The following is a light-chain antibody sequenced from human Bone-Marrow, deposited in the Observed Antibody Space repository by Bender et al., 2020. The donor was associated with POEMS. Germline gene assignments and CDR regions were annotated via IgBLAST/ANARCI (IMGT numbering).Light chain of an antibody. CDR3: SSATHTDV. V-gene: IGLV2-14*01. CDR2: EGS. Sequence: QSALTQPASVSGSPGQPITISCTGTSRDFGLYNFVSWYQQHPGKAPKLILYEGSKRPSGISNRFSGSKSANTASLTISGLQAEDEADYYCSSATHTDVFGTGTTVTVL. CDR1: SRDFGLYNF. J-gene: IGLJ1*01.